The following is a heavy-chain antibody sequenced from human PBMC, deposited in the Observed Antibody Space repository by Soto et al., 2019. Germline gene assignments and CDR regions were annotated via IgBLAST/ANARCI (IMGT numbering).Heavy chain of an antibody. V-gene: IGHV1-69*13. CDR1: GGTFSSYA. Sequence: EASVKVSCKASGGTFSSYAISWVRQAPGQGLEWMGGIIPIFGTANYAQKFQGRVTITADESTSTAYMELSSLRSEDTAVYYCARGLTLEWLPYNWFDPWGQGTLVTVSS. CDR2: IIPIFGTA. D-gene: IGHD3-3*01. CDR3: ARGLTLEWLPYNWFDP. J-gene: IGHJ5*02.